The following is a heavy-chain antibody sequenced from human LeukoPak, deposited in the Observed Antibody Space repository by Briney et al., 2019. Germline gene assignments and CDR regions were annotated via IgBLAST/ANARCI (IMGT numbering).Heavy chain of an antibody. CDR3: STYLFDGSGYVLSDY. CDR1: GFTFSSYG. J-gene: IGHJ4*02. D-gene: IGHD3-22*01. CDR2: ISYDGSNK. Sequence: GGSLRLSCAASGFTFSSYGTHWVRQAPGKGLEWVAVISYDGSNKYYADSVKGRFTISRDNSKNTLYLQMNSLRAEDTAVYYCSTYLFDGSGYVLSDYWGQGTLVTVSS. V-gene: IGHV3-30*03.